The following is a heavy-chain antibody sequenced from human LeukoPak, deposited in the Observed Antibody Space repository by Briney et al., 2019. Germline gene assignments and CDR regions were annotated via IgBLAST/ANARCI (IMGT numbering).Heavy chain of an antibody. D-gene: IGHD3-16*01. CDR2: IGGRGGST. Sequence: GGSLRLSCAASGFRFSDYTMTWVRQAPGKGPEWVSAIGGRGGSTCYADSLGGRFTISRDNSKDMLYLQMNSLKVEDTATYYCGKEGGAWGQGTKVTVSS. V-gene: IGHV3-23*01. CDR3: GKEGGA. J-gene: IGHJ5*02. CDR1: GFRFSDYT.